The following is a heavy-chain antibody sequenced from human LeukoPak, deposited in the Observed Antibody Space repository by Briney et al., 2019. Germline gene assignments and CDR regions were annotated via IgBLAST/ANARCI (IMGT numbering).Heavy chain of an antibody. CDR2: IRNDGSNI. CDR1: GFDIRHYY. CDR3: ARDGSGRDFSLDY. J-gene: IGHJ4*02. D-gene: IGHD3-10*01. Sequence: GGSLRLSCVASGFDIRHYYMSWVRQAPGKGLEWVANIRNDGSNIYNVDSVRGRFTISRDNAKNSLFLQMNSLKDEDTAVYYCARDGSGRDFSLDYWGQGTLVTVSS. V-gene: IGHV3-7*04.